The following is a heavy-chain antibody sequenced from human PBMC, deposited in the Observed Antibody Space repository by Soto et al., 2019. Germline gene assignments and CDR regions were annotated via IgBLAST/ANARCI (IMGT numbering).Heavy chain of an antibody. V-gene: IGHV5-51*01. D-gene: IGHD3-3*01. Sequence: GESLKISCKGSGYSFTSYWIGWVRQMPGKGLEWMGIIYPGDSDTRYSPSFQGQVTISADKSISTAYLQWSSLKASDTAMYYCARQIFPDDDFWSGYYDYWGQGTLVTVSS. CDR2: IYPGDSDT. CDR1: GYSFTSYW. CDR3: ARQIFPDDDFWSGYYDY. J-gene: IGHJ4*02.